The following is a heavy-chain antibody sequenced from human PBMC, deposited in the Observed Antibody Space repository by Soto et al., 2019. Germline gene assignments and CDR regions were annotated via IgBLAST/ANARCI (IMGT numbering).Heavy chain of an antibody. V-gene: IGHV3-23*01. CDR3: AKDPVLRFLEWLLSAFDI. Sequence: GGSLRLSCAASGFTFSSYAMSWVRQAPGKGLEWVSAISGSGGSTYYADSVKGRFTISRDNSKNTPYLQMNSLRAEDTAVYYCAKDPVLRFLEWLLSAFDIWGQGTMVTVSS. D-gene: IGHD3-3*01. CDR1: GFTFSSYA. CDR2: ISGSGGST. J-gene: IGHJ3*02.